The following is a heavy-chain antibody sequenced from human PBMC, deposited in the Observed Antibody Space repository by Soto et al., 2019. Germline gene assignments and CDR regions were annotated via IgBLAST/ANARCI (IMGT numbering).Heavy chain of an antibody. Sequence: EVQLVESGGGLVQPGRSLRLSCAASGFTFDDYAMHWVRQAPGKGLEWVSGISWNSGSIGYADSVKGRFTISRDNAKNPLYLQMNSLRAEDTALYYCAEARFTIGYFDLWGRGTLVTVSS. D-gene: IGHD3-10*01. CDR3: AEARFTIGYFDL. CDR2: ISWNSGSI. V-gene: IGHV3-9*01. CDR1: GFTFDDYA. J-gene: IGHJ2*01.